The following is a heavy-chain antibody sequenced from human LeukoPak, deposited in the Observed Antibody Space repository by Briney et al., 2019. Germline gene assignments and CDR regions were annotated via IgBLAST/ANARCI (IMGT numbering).Heavy chain of an antibody. J-gene: IGHJ3*02. D-gene: IGHD3-22*01. CDR1: GSTFTYYY. V-gene: IGHV1-2*02. Sequence: GASVKVSCKASGSTFTYYYMHWVRQAPRQGLEWMGWINPNSGGTNFAQKFQGRVTMTRDTSISTAYMELNRLRSDDTAVYYCARAGLWDYSDSSGYHNGAFDIWGQGSVVTVSS. CDR3: ARAGLWDYSDSSGYHNGAFDI. CDR2: INPNSGGT.